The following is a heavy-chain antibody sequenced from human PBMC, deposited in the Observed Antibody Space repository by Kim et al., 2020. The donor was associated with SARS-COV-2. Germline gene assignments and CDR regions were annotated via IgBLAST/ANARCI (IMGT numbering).Heavy chain of an antibody. D-gene: IGHD2-21*02. J-gene: IGHJ4*02. CDR2: MNPNGGYT. CDR1: GYTFARNN. CDR3: ARGNTAWAFDD. V-gene: IGHV1-46*01. Sequence: ASVKVSCKASGYTFARNNMHWVRQAPGQGLEWMGMMNPNGGYTSYALKFQGRVTVTSDTSTSTVYMELSSLRSEDTALYYCARGNTAWAFDDSGRGDRVT.